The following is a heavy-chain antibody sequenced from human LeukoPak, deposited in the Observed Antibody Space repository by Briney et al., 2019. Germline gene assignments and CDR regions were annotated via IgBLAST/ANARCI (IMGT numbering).Heavy chain of an antibody. CDR2: INHSGST. Sequence: PSETLSLTCAVYGGSFSGYYWSWIRQPPGKGLEWIGEINHSGSTNYNPSLKSRVTISADTSKNQFSLKLSSVTAADTAVYYCARSPGAYCGGDCPNWFDPWGQGTLVTVSS. CDR3: ARSPGAYCGGDCPNWFDP. V-gene: IGHV4-34*01. J-gene: IGHJ5*02. D-gene: IGHD2-21*02. CDR1: GGSFSGYY.